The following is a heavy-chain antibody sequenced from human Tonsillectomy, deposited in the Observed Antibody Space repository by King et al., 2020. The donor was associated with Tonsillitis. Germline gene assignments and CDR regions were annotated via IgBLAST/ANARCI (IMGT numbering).Heavy chain of an antibody. CDR3: AKLSLIDLYDFWSGYYMDV. J-gene: IGHJ6*03. D-gene: IGHD3-3*01. V-gene: IGHV3-23*04. CDR1: GFTFINYA. CDR2: IRGSGNST. Sequence: VQLVESGGGLVQPGGSLRLSCAASGFTFINYAMTWVRQAPGKGLEWVSGIRGSGNSTYYADSVKGRFTISRDNSKNTLYLQMHSLRAEDTAVYYCAKLSLIDLYDFWSGYYMDVWGEGTTVAVSS.